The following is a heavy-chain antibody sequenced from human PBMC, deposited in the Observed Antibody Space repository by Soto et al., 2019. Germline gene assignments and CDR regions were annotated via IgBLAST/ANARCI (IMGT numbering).Heavy chain of an antibody. CDR1: GFSLSTSGMC. D-gene: IGHD6-13*01. CDR2: IDWDDDK. J-gene: IGHJ5*02. V-gene: IGHV2-70*01. Sequence: SGPTLVNPTQTLTLTCTFSGFSLSTSGMCVSWIRQPPGKALEWLALIDWDDDKYYSTSLKTRLTISKDTSKNQVVLTMTNMDPVDTATYYCARTRKPGIAAAGTAGFDPWGQGTLVTVSS. CDR3: ARTRKPGIAAAGTAGFDP.